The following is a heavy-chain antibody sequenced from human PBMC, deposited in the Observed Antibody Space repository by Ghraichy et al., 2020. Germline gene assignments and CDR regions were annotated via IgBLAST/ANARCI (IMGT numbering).Heavy chain of an antibody. J-gene: IGHJ5*02. Sequence: GESLNISCKGSGYSFTSYWIGWVRQMPGKGLEWMGIIYPGDSDTRYSPSFQGQVTISADKSISTAYLQWSSLKASDTAMYYCARQAVGSGGSYLGDYVELGRFDPWGQGTLVTVSS. V-gene: IGHV5-51*01. CDR3: ARQAVGSGGSYLGDYVELGRFDP. CDR2: IYPGDSDT. D-gene: IGHD2-15*01. CDR1: GYSFTSYW.